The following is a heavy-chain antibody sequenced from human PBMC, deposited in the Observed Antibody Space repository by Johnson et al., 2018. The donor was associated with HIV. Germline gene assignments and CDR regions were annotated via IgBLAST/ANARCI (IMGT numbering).Heavy chain of an antibody. CDR1: GFSFIDYA. CDR2: ISGGEDDT. Sequence: EMQLVESGGGVVQPGRSLRLSCAASGFSFIDYAMIWVRQAPGKGLEWVSFISGGEDDTYYADSVKGRFTISRDNSKTTLYLQMNSLRAEDTDVYYCARDSSSWRPSGAFDIWGQGTMVTVSS. J-gene: IGHJ3*02. D-gene: IGHD6-13*01. V-gene: IGHV3-23*04. CDR3: ARDSSSWRPSGAFDI.